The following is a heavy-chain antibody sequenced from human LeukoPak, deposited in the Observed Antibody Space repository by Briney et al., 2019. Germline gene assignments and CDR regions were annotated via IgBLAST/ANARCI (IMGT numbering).Heavy chain of an antibody. V-gene: IGHV3-48*04. CDR3: ARITTTGQTFDH. D-gene: IGHD1-1*01. J-gene: IGHJ4*02. CDR2: ISSSSSRTI. CDR1: GFTFSSYS. Sequence: GGSLRLSCAASGFTFSSYSMNWVRQAPGKGLEWVSYISSSSSRTIYYADSVKGRFTISRDNAKNSLYLQMNSLRAEDTAVYYCARITTTGQTFDHWGQGTLVTVSS.